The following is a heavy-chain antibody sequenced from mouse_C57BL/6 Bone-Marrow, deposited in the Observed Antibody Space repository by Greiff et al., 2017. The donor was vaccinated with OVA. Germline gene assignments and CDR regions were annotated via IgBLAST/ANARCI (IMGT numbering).Heavy chain of an antibody. J-gene: IGHJ3*01. D-gene: IGHD2-4*01. CDR1: GFTFSSYA. V-gene: IGHV5-4*03. CDR2: ISDGGSYT. CDR3: VYDYAAWFAY. Sequence: DVKLVESGGGLVKPGGSLKLSCAASGFTFSSYAMSWVRQTPEKRLEWVATISDGGSYTYYPDNVKGRFTISRDNAKNNLYLQMSHLKSEDTAMYYGVYDYAAWFAYWGQGTLVTVSA.